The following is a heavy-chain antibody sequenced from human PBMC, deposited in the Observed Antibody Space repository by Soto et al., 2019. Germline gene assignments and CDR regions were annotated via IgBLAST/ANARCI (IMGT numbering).Heavy chain of an antibody. V-gene: IGHV3-48*02. J-gene: IGHJ4*02. D-gene: IGHD2-15*01. Sequence: EVQLVESGGGLVQPGGSLRLSCAASGFTFSSYSMNWVRQAPGKGLEWVSYINNGSSTIYYADSVKGRFTISRDNAKNSLYLQMNSLRDEDTAVYYCARDAPRCSGGSRFDFWGQGTLVTVSS. CDR1: GFTFSSYS. CDR3: ARDAPRCSGGSRFDF. CDR2: INNGSSTI.